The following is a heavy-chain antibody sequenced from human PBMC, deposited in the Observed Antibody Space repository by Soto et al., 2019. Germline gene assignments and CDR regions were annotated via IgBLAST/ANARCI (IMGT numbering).Heavy chain of an antibody. CDR2: IKQDGSEK. D-gene: IGHD3-22*01. V-gene: IGHV3-7*01. CDR1: GFTFSSYW. CDR3: ASWPWDYYDSSGYYHFDY. J-gene: IGHJ4*02. Sequence: LPCAASGFTFSSYWMSWVRQAPGKGLEWVANIKQDGSEKYYVDSVKGRFTISRDNAKNSLYLQMNSLRAEDTAVYYCASWPWDYYDSSGYYHFDYWGQGTLVTVSS.